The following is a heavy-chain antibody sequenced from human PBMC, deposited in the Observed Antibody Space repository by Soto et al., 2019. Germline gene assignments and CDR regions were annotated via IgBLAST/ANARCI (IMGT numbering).Heavy chain of an antibody. J-gene: IGHJ3*02. CDR3: ARLGGGPPPTGAFDI. D-gene: IGHD3-9*01. CDR1: GGSISSYF. CDR2: IYYSGST. V-gene: IGHV4-59*08. Sequence: QVQLQESGPGLVKPSETLSLTCTVSGGSISSYFWSWIRQPPGKGLEWIGYIYYSGSTNYNPSLKSRVTISVDTSKNQFSLKLSSVTAADTAVYYCARLGGGPPPTGAFDIWGQGTMVTVSS.